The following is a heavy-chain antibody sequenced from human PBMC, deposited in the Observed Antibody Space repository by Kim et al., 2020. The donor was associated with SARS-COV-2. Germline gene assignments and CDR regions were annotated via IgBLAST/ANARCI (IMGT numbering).Heavy chain of an antibody. V-gene: IGHV3-7*01. D-gene: IGHD5-12*01. Sequence: GGSLRLSCAASGFTFSSYWMSWVRQAPGKGLEWVANIKQDGSEKYYVDSVKGRFTISRDNAKNSLYLQMNSLRAEDTAVYYCARRAGSGYEYYFDYWGQGTLVTVSS. CDR3: ARRAGSGYEYYFDY. CDR1: GFTFSSYW. J-gene: IGHJ4*02. CDR2: IKQDGSEK.